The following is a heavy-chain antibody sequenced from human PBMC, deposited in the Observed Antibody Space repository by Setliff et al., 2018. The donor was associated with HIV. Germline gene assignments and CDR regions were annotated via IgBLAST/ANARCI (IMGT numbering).Heavy chain of an antibody. CDR1: GVTFSSYW. J-gene: IGHJ6*03. CDR2: INSDGSST. V-gene: IGHV3-74*01. D-gene: IGHD3-10*01. CDR3: ATHNSGYMEV. Sequence: GSLRLSCAASGVTFSSYWMHWVRQGPGKGLVWVSRINSDGSSTSYADSVKGRFTISRDNAKNTLYLQINSLRAEDTAVYYCATHNSGYMEVWGQGTTVTVSS.